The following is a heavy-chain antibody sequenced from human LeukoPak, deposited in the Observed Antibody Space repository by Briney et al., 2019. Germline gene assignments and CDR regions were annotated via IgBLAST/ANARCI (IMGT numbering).Heavy chain of an antibody. CDR3: AKLSLVEPTDY. CDR1: GFTFNNFA. CDR2: ITASGGST. V-gene: IGHV3-23*01. J-gene: IGHJ4*02. Sequence: GGSLRLSCAASGFTFNNFAMTWVRQAPGNGLEWVSTITASGGSTFYADSVKGRFTISRDNSKNTLYLQMNTLRAEDTAIYYCAKLSLVEPTDYWGQGTLVTVSS. D-gene: IGHD1-26*01.